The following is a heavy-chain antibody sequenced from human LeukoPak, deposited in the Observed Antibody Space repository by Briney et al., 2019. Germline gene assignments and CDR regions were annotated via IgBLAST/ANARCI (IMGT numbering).Heavy chain of an antibody. Sequence: GRSLRLSCAASGFTFSSYGLHWVRQAPGKGLEWVAGISYDGSNKYYADSVKGRFTISRDNSKNTVYLKMNSLRAEDMGVYYCASDLAKLGMDVWGKGTTVAVSS. CDR3: ASDLAKLGMDV. CDR1: GFTFSSYG. V-gene: IGHV3-30*01. D-gene: IGHD3-16*01. CDR2: ISYDGSNK. J-gene: IGHJ6*04.